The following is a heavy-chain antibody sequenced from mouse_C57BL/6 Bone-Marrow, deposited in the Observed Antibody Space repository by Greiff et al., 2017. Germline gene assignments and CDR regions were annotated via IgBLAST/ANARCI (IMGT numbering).Heavy chain of an antibody. CDR3: ARANPSQYYGSGYGFAD. V-gene: IGHV7-3*01. D-gene: IGHD1-1*01. J-gene: IGHJ3*01. CDR1: GFTFTDYY. Sequence: EVQVVESGGGLVQPGGSLSLSCAASGFTFTDYYMSWVRQPPGKALEWLGFIRNKANGYTTEYCASVKGRFTIARDTSQSILLLHMHALRAEDSATYDSARANPSQYYGSGYGFADWGQGTLVTVSA. CDR2: IRNKANGYTT.